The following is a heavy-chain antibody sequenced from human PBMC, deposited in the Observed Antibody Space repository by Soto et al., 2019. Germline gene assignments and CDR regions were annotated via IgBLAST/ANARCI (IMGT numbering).Heavy chain of an antibody. CDR2: ISRDASHK. CDR1: GFSFRNYN. CDR3: ARSRNSTVADSFHF. J-gene: IGHJ4*02. Sequence: PGGSLRLSCAASGFSFRNYNIHWVRQAPGKRLERVAVISRDASHKCYLESVKGRFTISREKSKGTVNLLMNSLRDDDSAMYYCARSRNSTVADSFHFRGQRSLVTVSS. V-gene: IGHV3-30*04. D-gene: IGHD2-2*01.